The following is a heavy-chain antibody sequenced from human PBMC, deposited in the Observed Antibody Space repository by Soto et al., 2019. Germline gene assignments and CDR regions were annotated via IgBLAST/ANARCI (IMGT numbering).Heavy chain of an antibody. CDR3: ARDYYGMDV. CDR2: TYQSGSA. V-gene: IGHV4-30-2*06. CDR1: DGSISSGGYP. J-gene: IGHJ6*02. Sequence: SETLSLTCTVSDGSISSGGYPWTWIRQSPGKGLEWIGYTYQSGSAYYNPSLKSRVTISVDRSKNQFSLNLTSVTAADTAVYYCARDYYGMDVWGQGTTVTASS.